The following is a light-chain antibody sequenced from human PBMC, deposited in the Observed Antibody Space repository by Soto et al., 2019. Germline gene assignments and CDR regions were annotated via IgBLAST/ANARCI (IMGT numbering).Light chain of an antibody. Sequence: EIVMTQSPATLSVSPGERATLSCRASQSVSSNLAWYQQKPGQAPRLLIYGASTRATGIPARFSGSGSGTEFTLTISSLQYEDFAVYYCQQYNNLPPCTFGPGTKVDIK. CDR1: QSVSSN. V-gene: IGKV3-15*01. CDR3: QQYNNLPPCT. CDR2: GAS. J-gene: IGKJ3*01.